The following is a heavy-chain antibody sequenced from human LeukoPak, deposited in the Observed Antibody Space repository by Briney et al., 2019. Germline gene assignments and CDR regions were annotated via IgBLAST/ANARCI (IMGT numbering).Heavy chain of an antibody. V-gene: IGHV4-59*01. CDR2: IYYSGST. CDR1: GGSISSYY. Sequence: PSETLSLTCTVSGGSISSYYWSWIRHPPGKGLEGIGYIYYSGSTNYNPSLKSRVRTSVDTSKKQFSLKLSSVTAADTAVYYCARAPRGVVVKSDAFDIWGQGTMVTVSS. J-gene: IGHJ3*02. CDR3: ARAPRGVVVKSDAFDI. D-gene: IGHD2-15*01.